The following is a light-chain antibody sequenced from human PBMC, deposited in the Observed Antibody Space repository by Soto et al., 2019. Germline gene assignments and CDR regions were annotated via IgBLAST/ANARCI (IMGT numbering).Light chain of an antibody. J-gene: IGKJ1*01. CDR2: DAS. V-gene: IGKV1-5*01. CDR1: QSISSW. Sequence: DIQMTQSPSTLSASVGDRVTITCRASQSISSWLAWYQQKPGKAPKLLIYDASSLESGVPSRFSGSGSGTEFTLTISSLQPEDSAVYYCQQYRGWPRTFGQGTKVEIK. CDR3: QQYRGWPRT.